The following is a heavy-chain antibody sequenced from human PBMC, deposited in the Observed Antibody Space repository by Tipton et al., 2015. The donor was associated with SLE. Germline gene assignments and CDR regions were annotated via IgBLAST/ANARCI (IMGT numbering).Heavy chain of an antibody. V-gene: IGHV4-4*07. CDR3: ARLHGYSYGLNWFDP. D-gene: IGHD5-18*01. CDR2: MYTSGSI. CDR1: SGSISGYY. J-gene: IGHJ5*02. Sequence: LRLSCTVSSGSISGYYWSWIRQPAGKGLEWIGRMYTSGSINSNPSLKSRVTMSVDTSKNQFSLRLTSVIAADTAVYYCARLHGYSYGLNWFDPWGQGTLISVSS.